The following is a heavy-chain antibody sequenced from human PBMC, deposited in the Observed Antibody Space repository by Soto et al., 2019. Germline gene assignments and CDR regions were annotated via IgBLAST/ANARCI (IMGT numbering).Heavy chain of an antibody. CDR2: VRSDGDTT. J-gene: IGHJ4*02. Sequence: EVQVLESGGGLVQPGGSLRLSCAASGFTFSRYGMNWVRQAPGKGLEWVSGVRSDGDTTYNADSVKGRFTVSRDNFKNRVDIQMNSLRVEDTAVYYCAKGKGVGATPDGANCWGQGTLVTVSS. CDR1: GFTFSRYG. D-gene: IGHD1-26*01. CDR3: AKGKGVGATPDGANC. V-gene: IGHV3-23*01.